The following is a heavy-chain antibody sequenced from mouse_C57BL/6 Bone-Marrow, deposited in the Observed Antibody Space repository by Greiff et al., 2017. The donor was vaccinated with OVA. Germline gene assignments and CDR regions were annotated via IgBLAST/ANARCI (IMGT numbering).Heavy chain of an antibody. D-gene: IGHD1-1*01. J-gene: IGHJ2*01. CDR1: GYAFTNYL. Sequence: QVQLQQSGAELVRPGTSVKVSCKASGYAFTNYLIEWVKQRPGQGLEWIGVINPGSGGTNYNEKFKGKATLTADKSSSTAYMQLSSLTSEDSAVYVCARPHYYGSSSFDYWGQGTTLTVSS. V-gene: IGHV1-54*01. CDR2: INPGSGGT. CDR3: ARPHYYGSSSFDY.